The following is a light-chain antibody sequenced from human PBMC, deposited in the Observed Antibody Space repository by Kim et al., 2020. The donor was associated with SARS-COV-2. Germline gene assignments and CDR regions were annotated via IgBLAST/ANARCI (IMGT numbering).Light chain of an antibody. CDR3: QQSDTLPNT. J-gene: IGKJ2*01. CDR1: EDIVNF. V-gene: IGKV1-33*01. CDR2: DAS. Sequence: DIQMTQSPSSLSASVGDRVTITCQASEDIVNFLNWYHQKPGKAPKLLIYDASNLGAGVPSRFSGSGSKTHFTFTISSLQPEDVGTYYCQQSDTLPNTFGQGTKLEI.